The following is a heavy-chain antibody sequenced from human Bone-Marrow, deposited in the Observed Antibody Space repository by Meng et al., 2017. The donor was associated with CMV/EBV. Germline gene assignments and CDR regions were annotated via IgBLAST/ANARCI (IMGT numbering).Heavy chain of an antibody. D-gene: IGHD3-3*01. Sequence: SETLSLTCNVSDGSISSSSYYWGWIRQPPGKGLEWIGSIYYSGSTYYNPSLKSRVTISVDTSKNQFSLKLSSVTAADTAVYYCARAGFWSGYYRYYFDYWGQGTLVTVSS. J-gene: IGHJ4*02. CDR1: DGSISSSSYY. V-gene: IGHV4-39*07. CDR3: ARAGFWSGYYRYYFDY. CDR2: IYYSGST.